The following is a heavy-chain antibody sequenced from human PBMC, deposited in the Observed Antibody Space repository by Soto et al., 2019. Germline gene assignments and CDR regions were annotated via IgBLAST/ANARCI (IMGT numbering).Heavy chain of an antibody. V-gene: IGHV4-39*01. CDR1: GGSISSSSYY. D-gene: IGHD2-15*01. CDR2: IYYSGST. CDR3: ASIPIVVVVAATRMIDY. J-gene: IGHJ4*02. Sequence: SETLSLTCTVSGGSISSSSYYWGWIRQPPGKGLEWIGSIYYSGSTYYNPSLKSRVTISVDTSKNQSSLKLSSVTAADTAVYYCASIPIVVVVAATRMIDYWGQGTLVTVSS.